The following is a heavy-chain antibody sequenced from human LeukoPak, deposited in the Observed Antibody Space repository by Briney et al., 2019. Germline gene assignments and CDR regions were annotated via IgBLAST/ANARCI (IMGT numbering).Heavy chain of an antibody. Sequence: GGSLRLSCAASGFTFSSYGMHWVRQAPGKGREWVAVISYDGSNKYYADSVKGRFTISRDNSKNTLYLQMNSLRAEDTAVYYCAKAILECWGSCYLYYYYGMDVWGQGTTVTVSS. CDR2: ISYDGSNK. J-gene: IGHJ6*02. V-gene: IGHV3-30*18. D-gene: IGHD2-15*01. CDR1: GFTFSSYG. CDR3: AKAILECWGSCYLYYYYGMDV.